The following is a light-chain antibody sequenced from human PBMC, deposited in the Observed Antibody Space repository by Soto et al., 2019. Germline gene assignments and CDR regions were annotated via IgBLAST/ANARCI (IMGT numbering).Light chain of an antibody. V-gene: IGKV3D-15*01. CDR1: QSIRNN. Sequence: EVVMTQSPATLSVSPGERATLSCRASQSIRNNYLAWYQQKPGQAPRLLIYGASIRATGIPDRFSGSGSGTEFTLTISSLQSGDLAVYYCQQYSSWYTFGQGTKLEIK. CDR3: QQYSSWYT. J-gene: IGKJ2*01. CDR2: GAS.